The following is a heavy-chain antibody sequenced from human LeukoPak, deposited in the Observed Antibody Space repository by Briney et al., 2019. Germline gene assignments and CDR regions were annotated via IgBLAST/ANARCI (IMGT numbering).Heavy chain of an antibody. Sequence: SETLSLTCNVSGGSISSSSYYWGWIRQPPGKGLEWMGGIYHSGSTYYNPSLESRVTISVDTSKNQFSLKLSSVTAADTAVYYCARLEGWYYYGAGAPGGFDPWGQGTLVTVSS. J-gene: IGHJ5*02. V-gene: IGHV4-39*01. D-gene: IGHD3-10*01. CDR1: GGSISSSSYY. CDR2: IYHSGST. CDR3: ARLEGWYYYGAGAPGGFDP.